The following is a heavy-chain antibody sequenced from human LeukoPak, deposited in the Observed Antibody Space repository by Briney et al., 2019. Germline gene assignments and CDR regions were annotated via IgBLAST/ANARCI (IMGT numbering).Heavy chain of an antibody. CDR3: ARDQRGFGELAYFDY. Sequence: GASVKVSCKASGYTFTSYGISWVRQAPGQGLEWMGRIIPIFGTANYAQKFQGRVTITTDESTSTAYMELSSLRSEDTAVYYCARDQRGFGELAYFDYWGQGTLVTVSS. D-gene: IGHD3-10*01. CDR1: GYTFTSYG. CDR2: IIPIFGTA. J-gene: IGHJ4*02. V-gene: IGHV1-69*05.